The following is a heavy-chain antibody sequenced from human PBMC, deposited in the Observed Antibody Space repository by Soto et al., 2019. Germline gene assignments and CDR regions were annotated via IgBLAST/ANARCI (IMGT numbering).Heavy chain of an antibody. CDR3: ARAFAGTSSSDY. Sequence: GSLRLSGAASVFSFSSYSMIWVRQAPGEGLEWVSFITSSSSSIFYAASVQGRFTISRDNAKNSLYLQMNGLRAEDTAVYYCARAFAGTSSSDYWGQGTLVTVSS. J-gene: IGHJ4*02. D-gene: IGHD6-13*01. CDR1: VFSFSSYS. CDR2: ITSSSSSI. V-gene: IGHV3-21*01.